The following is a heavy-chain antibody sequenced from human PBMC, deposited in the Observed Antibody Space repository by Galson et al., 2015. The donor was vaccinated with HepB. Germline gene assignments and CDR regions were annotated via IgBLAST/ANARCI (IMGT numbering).Heavy chain of an antibody. CDR1: GFTFSSYG. J-gene: IGHJ6*02. Sequence: SLRLSCAASGFTFSSYGMHWVRQAPGKGLEWVAVISYDGSNKYYADSVKGRFTIPRDNSKNTLYLQMNSLRAEDTAVYYCAKYWGGRGHCRSPSCPRSYYYYYYGMHVWGHATTVPVSS. D-gene: IGHD2-2*01. CDR3: AKYWGGRGHCRSPSCPRSYYYYYYGMHV. V-gene: IGHV3-30*18. CDR2: ISYDGSNK.